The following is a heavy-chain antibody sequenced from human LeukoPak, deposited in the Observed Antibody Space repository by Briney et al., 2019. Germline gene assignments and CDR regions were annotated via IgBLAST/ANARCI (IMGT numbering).Heavy chain of an antibody. CDR1: GFTVSSKY. J-gene: IGHJ4*02. CDR2: IYSTGDT. CDR3: ARDDYDSNGYYLFDC. Sequence: PGGSLRLSCAVSGFTVSSKYMSWVRQAPGKGLEWVSVIYSTGDTRYADSVKGRFTISRDNSKNTLYLQMNGLGAEDTAVYYCARDDYDSNGYYLFDCWGQGTLVTVSS. V-gene: IGHV3-66*01. D-gene: IGHD3-22*01.